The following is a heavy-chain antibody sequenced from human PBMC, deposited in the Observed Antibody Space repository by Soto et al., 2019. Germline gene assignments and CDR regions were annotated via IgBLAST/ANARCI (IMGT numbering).Heavy chain of an antibody. CDR1: GFTFSNYG. CDR2: IWNDGSKK. J-gene: IGHJ6*02. V-gene: IGHV3-33*01. D-gene: IGHD3-3*01. Sequence: QVQLVESGGGVVQPGRSLRLSCAASGFTFSNYGIHWVRQAPGRGLEWVAVIWNDGSKKYYADSVKGRFIISRDNSKNPLFLQMNSLRAEDTAVYFCARDRRPVERDFWSGYFGGNYYYGMDVWGQGTTVTVSS. CDR3: ARDRRPVERDFWSGYFGGNYYYGMDV.